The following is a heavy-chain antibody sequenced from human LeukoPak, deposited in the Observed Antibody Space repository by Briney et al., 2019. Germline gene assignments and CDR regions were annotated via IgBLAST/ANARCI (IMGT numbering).Heavy chain of an antibody. Sequence: GGSLRLSCAASGFRFRNYAMSWVRQAPGKGLEWVSAISESGGTTYYADSVKGRFTISRDNSKNTLYLQMSSLRDEDTAVYYCAKDRGSSWYFDYWGQGTLVTVSS. CDR2: ISESGGTT. CDR1: GFRFRNYA. CDR3: AKDRGSSWYFDY. D-gene: IGHD6-13*01. V-gene: IGHV3-23*01. J-gene: IGHJ4*02.